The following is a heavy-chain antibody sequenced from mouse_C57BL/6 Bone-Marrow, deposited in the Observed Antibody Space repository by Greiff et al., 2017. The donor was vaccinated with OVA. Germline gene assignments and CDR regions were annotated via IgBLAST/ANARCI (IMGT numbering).Heavy chain of an antibody. CDR2: LSSGSSTI. CDR1: GFTFSDYG. CDR3: ARRRGLDY. J-gene: IGHJ2*01. V-gene: IGHV5-17*01. Sequence: EVKLMESGGGLVKPGGSLKLSCAASGFTFSDYGLHWVRQAPEKGLEGVAYLSSGSSTIYYADTVKGRFTISRDNAKNTLFLQMTSLRSEDTAMYYCARRRGLDYWGQGTTLTGSS.